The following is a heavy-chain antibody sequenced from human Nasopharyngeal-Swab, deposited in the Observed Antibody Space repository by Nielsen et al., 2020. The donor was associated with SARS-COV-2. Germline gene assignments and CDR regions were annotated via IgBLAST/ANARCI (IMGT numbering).Heavy chain of an antibody. D-gene: IGHD3-16*01. J-gene: IGHJ6*02. CDR2: IYSGGST. CDR3: ARGGPYYYYGMDV. V-gene: IGHV3-53*01. CDR1: GFTVSSNY. Sequence: GGSLRLSCAASGFTVSSNYMSWVRQAPGKGLEWVSVIYSGGSTYYADSVKGRFTISRDNSKNTLYLQVNSLRAEDTAVYYCARGGPYYYYGMDVWGQGTTVTVSS.